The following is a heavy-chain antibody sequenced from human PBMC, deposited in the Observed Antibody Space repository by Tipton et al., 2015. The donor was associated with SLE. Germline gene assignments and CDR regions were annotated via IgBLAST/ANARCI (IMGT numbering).Heavy chain of an antibody. V-gene: IGHV4-4*07. CDR3: AGVKTIFGVVGPLGY. CDR1: GGSISSYS. CDR2: IFPSGGT. Sequence: TLSLTCSVSGGSISSYSWNWIRQSAEKGLEWLGRIFPSGGTSYNPSLKNRVTMSLDTSKNQFSLTLTTVTAADTAVYYCAGVKTIFGVVGPLGYWGQGTLVPVSS. D-gene: IGHD3-3*01. J-gene: IGHJ4*02.